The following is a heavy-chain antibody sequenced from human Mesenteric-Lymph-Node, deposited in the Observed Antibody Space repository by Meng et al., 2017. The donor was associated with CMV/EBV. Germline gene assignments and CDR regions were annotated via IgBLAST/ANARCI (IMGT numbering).Heavy chain of an antibody. V-gene: IGHV3-23*01. CDR1: GFTFRSYA. D-gene: IGHD6-6*01. CDR3: ARDRAAARFVSGQTFDP. Sequence: GESLKISCVASGFTFRSYAMSWVRQAPGKGLEWVSSVRGGGANTYYADSVKGRFTISRDNSKNTLYLQMNSLRVEDTAVYSCARDRAAARFVSGQTFDPWGHGTLVTVSS. J-gene: IGHJ5*02. CDR2: VRGGGANT.